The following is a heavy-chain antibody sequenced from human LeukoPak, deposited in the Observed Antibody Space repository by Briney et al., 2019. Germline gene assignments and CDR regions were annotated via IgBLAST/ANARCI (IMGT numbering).Heavy chain of an antibody. Sequence: ASVKVSCKASGGTFSSYTISWVRQAPGQGLEWMRRIIPILGIANYAQKFQGRVTITADKSTSTAYMELSSLRSEDTAVYYCARGYYDSSGFWYFDLWGRGTLVTVSS. CDR2: IIPILGIA. J-gene: IGHJ2*01. CDR1: GGTFSSYT. D-gene: IGHD3-22*01. V-gene: IGHV1-69*02. CDR3: ARGYYDSSGFWYFDL.